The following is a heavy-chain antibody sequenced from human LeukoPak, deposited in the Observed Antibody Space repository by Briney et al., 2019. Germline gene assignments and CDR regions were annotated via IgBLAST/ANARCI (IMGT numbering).Heavy chain of an antibody. D-gene: IGHD3-22*01. CDR1: GFTFSSYS. CDR3: AREGYDSSGYYPDY. CDR2: ISSSSSTI. V-gene: IGHV3-48*04. J-gene: IGHJ4*02. Sequence: GGSLRLSCAASGFTFSSYSMNWVRQAPGKGLEWVSYISSSSSTIYYADSVKGRFTISRDNAKNSLYLQMNSLRAEDTAVYYRAREGYDSSGYYPDYWGQGTLVTVSS.